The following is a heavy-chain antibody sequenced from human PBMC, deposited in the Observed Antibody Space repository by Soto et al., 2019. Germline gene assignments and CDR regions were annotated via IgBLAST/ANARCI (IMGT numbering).Heavy chain of an antibody. D-gene: IGHD4-17*01. J-gene: IGHJ4*02. CDR1: GFTFSNAW. CDR2: IKSKTDGGAT. CDR3: TTMTTVTTVGVY. Sequence: EVQLVESGGGLVKPGGSLRLSCAASGFTFSNAWMNWVRQAPGKGLEWLGRIKSKTDGGATDYAAPVKGRFTISRDDSKNTLWLHMNSLKSEDSAVYYCTTMTTVTTVGVYWGQGTLITVSS. V-gene: IGHV3-15*01.